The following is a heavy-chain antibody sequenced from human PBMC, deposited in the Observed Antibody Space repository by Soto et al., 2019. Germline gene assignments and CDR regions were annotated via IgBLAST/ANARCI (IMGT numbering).Heavy chain of an antibody. D-gene: IGHD2-2*01. CDR1: GYTFTGYY. J-gene: IGHJ6*03. CDR2: INPNSGGT. Sequence: ASVKVSCKASGYTFTGYYMHWVRQPPGQGLEWMGWINPNSGGTNYAQKFQGWVTMTRDTSISTAYMELSRLRSDDTAVYYCARDGTYCSSTSCLAGGDYYYSMDVWGKGTTVTVSS. V-gene: IGHV1-2*04. CDR3: ARDGTYCSSTSCLAGGDYYYSMDV.